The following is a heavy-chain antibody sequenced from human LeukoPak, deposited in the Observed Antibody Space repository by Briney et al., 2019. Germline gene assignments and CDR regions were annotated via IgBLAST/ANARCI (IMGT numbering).Heavy chain of an antibody. Sequence: SQTLSLTCTVSGGSISSGDYYWSWIRQPPGKGLEWIGYIYYSGSTYYNPSLKRLVTISVDTSKNQFSLKLSSVTAADTAVYYCAVVPAAIYGPAYFDYWGQGTLVTVSS. V-gene: IGHV4-30-4*08. CDR2: IYYSGST. J-gene: IGHJ4*02. CDR3: AVVPAAIYGPAYFDY. D-gene: IGHD2-2*02. CDR1: GGSISSGDYY.